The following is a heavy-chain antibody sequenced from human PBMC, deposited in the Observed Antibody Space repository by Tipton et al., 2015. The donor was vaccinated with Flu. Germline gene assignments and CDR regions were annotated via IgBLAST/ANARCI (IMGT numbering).Heavy chain of an antibody. V-gene: IGHV4-31*03. CDR1: GGSISSGGYY. CDR3: ARDLRKGASLNWFDP. J-gene: IGHJ5*02. CDR2: IYYSGST. Sequence: LRLSCTVSGGSISSGGYYWSWIRQHPGKGLEWIGYIYYSGSTYYNPSLKSRVTISVDTSKNQFSLKLSSVTAADTAVYYCARDLRKGASLNWFDPWGQGTLVTVSS.